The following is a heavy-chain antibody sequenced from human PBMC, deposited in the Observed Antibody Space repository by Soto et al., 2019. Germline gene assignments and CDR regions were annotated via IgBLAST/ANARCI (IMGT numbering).Heavy chain of an antibody. V-gene: IGHV1-8*01. CDR1: GYSFTGLD. J-gene: IGHJ4*02. D-gene: IGHD1-26*01. Sequence: ASVKVSCKASGYSFTGLDINWVRQTTGQGLEWMGWMEPSSGRTGYAQKFQGRVTMTRDTSINTAYMELSSLTSDDTAFYYCARGVTAGVDYWGQGTLVTVSP. CDR2: MEPSSGRT. CDR3: ARGVTAGVDY.